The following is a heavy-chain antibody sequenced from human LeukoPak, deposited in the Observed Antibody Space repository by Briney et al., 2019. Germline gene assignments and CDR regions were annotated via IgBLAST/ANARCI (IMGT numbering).Heavy chain of an antibody. CDR3: ARALTTVTNAAGY. CDR2: INTDGSST. CDR1: GFTFSSYW. J-gene: IGHJ4*02. D-gene: IGHD4-11*01. V-gene: IGHV3-74*01. Sequence: GGSLRLSCAASGFTFSSYWMHWVRQAPGKGLVRVSRINTDGSSTSYADSVKGRFTISRDNAKNTLYLQMGSLRAEDMAVYYCARALTTVTNAAGYWGQGTLVTVSS.